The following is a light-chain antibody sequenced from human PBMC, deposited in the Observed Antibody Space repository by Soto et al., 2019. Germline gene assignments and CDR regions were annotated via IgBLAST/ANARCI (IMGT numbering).Light chain of an antibody. V-gene: IGKV1-5*03. J-gene: IGKJ5*01. CDR3: QQYDTYSIT. CDR2: KAS. Sequence: DIQMTQSPSTLSASVVDRVTITCRASQSISTWLAWYQQKPGKAPKLLIYKASSLQSGVPSRFSGSGSGTEFTLTISSLQPDDFATYYCQQYDTYSITCGQGTRREIK. CDR1: QSISTW.